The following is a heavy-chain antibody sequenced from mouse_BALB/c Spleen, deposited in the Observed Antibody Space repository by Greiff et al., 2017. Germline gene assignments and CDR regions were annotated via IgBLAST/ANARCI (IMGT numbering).Heavy chain of an antibody. CDR1: GFTFSSFG. D-gene: IGHD2-14*01. Sequence: EVKLMESGGGLVQPGGSRKLSCAASGFTFSSFGMHWVRQAPEKGLEWVAYISSGSSTIYYADTVKGRFTISRDNPKNTLFLQMTSLRSEDTAMYYCASGGRYDDYWYFDVWGAGTTVTVSS. J-gene: IGHJ1*01. CDR2: ISSGSSTI. CDR3: ASGGRYDDYWYFDV. V-gene: IGHV5-17*02.